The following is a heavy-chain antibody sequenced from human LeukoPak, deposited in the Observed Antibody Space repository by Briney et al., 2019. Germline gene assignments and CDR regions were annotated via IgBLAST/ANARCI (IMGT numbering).Heavy chain of an antibody. J-gene: IGHJ4*02. V-gene: IGHV4-59*01. CDR3: ARAHLSETHFDD. CDR1: GGSISNYY. Sequence: SETLSLTCTVSGGSISNYYWSWIRQPPGRGLEWIGYINYSRSTNYNPSLKSRLTISLDTSKNQFSLKLTSVTAADTAVYYCARAHLSETHFDDWSLGTLVTVSS. CDR2: INYSRST. D-gene: IGHD3-3*01.